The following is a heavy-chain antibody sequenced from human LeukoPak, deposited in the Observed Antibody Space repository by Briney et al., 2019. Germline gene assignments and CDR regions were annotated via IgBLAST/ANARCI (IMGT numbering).Heavy chain of an antibody. CDR2: LYRDGNT. V-gene: IGHV3-66*01. D-gene: IGHD1-26*01. CDR3: AFSSGNYLYFDY. Sequence: GGSLRLSCAPSGFTVGINYMNWVRQAPGKGLEWLSVLYRDGNTYYADSVKGRFTISRDNSKNTLYLQMNTLRAEDTAVYYCAFSSGNYLYFDYWGQGTLVTVSS. CDR1: GFTVGINY. J-gene: IGHJ4*02.